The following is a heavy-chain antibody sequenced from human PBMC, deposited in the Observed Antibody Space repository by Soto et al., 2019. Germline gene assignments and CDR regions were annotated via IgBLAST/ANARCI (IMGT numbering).Heavy chain of an antibody. J-gene: IGHJ6*02. CDR3: AREPRDLSSTSCYSFYYGMDV. D-gene: IGHD2-2*01. Sequence: QVQVVESGGGVVQPGRSLRLSCAASGFTFSNYGMHWVRQAPGKGLEWVAVISYDGSKKYYADSVQGRFTISGDNSKNTLYLQMNSLRAEDTAMYHSAREPRDLSSTSCYSFYYGMDVWGQGTTVTDSS. V-gene: IGHV3-30*03. CDR2: ISYDGSKK. CDR1: GFTFSNYG.